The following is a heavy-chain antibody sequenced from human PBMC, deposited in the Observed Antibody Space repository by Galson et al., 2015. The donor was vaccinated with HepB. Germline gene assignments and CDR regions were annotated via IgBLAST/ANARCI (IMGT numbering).Heavy chain of an antibody. D-gene: IGHD1-1*01. V-gene: IGHV3-33*01. Sequence: SLRLSCAASGFTFITYGMHWVRQAPGKGLEWVAVIWFDGSNKYYADSVKGRFTISRDNSKNTLYLQMNSLTAEDTAVYYCARSERLAGPFAYWGQGSLVPVS. CDR2: IWFDGSNK. CDR3: ARSERLAGPFAY. CDR1: GFTFITYG. J-gene: IGHJ4*02.